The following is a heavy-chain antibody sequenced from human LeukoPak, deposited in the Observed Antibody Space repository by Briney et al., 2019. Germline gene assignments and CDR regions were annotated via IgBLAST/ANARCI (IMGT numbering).Heavy chain of an antibody. J-gene: IGHJ5*02. Sequence: KPSETLSLTCTVSGGSISSGSYYWSWIRQPAGKGLEWIGRIYTSGSTNYNPSLKSRVTISVDTSKNQFSLKLSSVTAADTAVYYCARHRSSTSSNWFDPWGQGTLVTVSS. CDR3: ARHRSSTSSNWFDP. V-gene: IGHV4-61*02. CDR1: GGSISSGSYY. CDR2: IYTSGST. D-gene: IGHD2-2*01.